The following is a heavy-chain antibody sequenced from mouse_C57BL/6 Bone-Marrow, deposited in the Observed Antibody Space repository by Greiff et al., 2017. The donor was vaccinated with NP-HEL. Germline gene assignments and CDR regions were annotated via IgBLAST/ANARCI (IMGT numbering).Heavy chain of an antibody. CDR3: AKFGVYYASYFDY. J-gene: IGHJ2*01. CDR2: IYPRSGNT. V-gene: IGHV1-81*01. D-gene: IGHD1-1*01. CDR1: GYTFTSYG. Sequence: VQRVESGAELARPGASVKLSCKASGYTFTSYGISWVKQRTGQGLEWIGEIYPRSGNTYYNEKFKGKATLTADKSSSTAYMELRSLTSEDSAVYFCAKFGVYYASYFDYWGQGTTLTVSS.